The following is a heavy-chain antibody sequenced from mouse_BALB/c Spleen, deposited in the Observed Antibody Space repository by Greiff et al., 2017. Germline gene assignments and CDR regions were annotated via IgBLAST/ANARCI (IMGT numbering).Heavy chain of an antibody. V-gene: IGHV5-12-1*01. CDR2: ISSGGGST. Sequence: EVMLVESGGGLVKPGGSLKLSCAASGFAFSSYDMSWVRQTPEKRLEWVAYISSGGGSTYYPDTVKGRFTISRDNAKNTLYLQMSSLKSEDTAMYYCASAGGYYFDYWGQGTTLTVSS. CDR1: GFAFSSYD. CDR3: ASAGGYYFDY. J-gene: IGHJ2*01.